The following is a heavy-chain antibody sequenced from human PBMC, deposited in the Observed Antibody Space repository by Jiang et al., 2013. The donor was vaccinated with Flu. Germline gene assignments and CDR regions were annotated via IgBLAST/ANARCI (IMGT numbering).Heavy chain of an antibody. D-gene: IGHD3-22*01. Sequence: RLSCAASGFTFSSYSMNWVRQAPRKGLEWVSYISSSSSTIYYADSVKGRFTISRDNAKNSLYLQMNSLRDEDTAVYYCARDPSFSYYYDSSGYHYWGQGTLVTVSS. CDR3: ARDPSFSYYYDSSGYHY. J-gene: IGHJ4*02. CDR2: ISSSSSTI. V-gene: IGHV3-48*02. CDR1: GFTFSSYS.